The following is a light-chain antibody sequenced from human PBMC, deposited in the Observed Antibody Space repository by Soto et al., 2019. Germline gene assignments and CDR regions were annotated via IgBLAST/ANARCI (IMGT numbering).Light chain of an antibody. CDR3: QQYGTSPLT. CDR1: QSVRSSQSVSSY. V-gene: IGKV3-20*01. J-gene: IGKJ3*01. Sequence: EIVLTQSPGTLSWSAGERATLSCRSSQSVRSSQSVSSYLAWYQQKPGQAPRLLIYGASNRATGIPDRFSGSGSGTDFTLTISRLEPEDFAVYYCQQYGTSPLTFGPGTKVGVK. CDR2: GAS.